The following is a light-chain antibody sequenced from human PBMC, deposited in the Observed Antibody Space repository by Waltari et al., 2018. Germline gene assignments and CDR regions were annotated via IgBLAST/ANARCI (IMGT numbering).Light chain of an antibody. V-gene: IGKV1-9*01. CDR2: AAS. Sequence: IQLTQSPSSLSASGGDRVPITCRASQGVNVYLAWYQQKPGKAPKLLIYAASTLQSGVSSRFSGSGSGTDFTLTINSLQPEDIATYYCLQTYNTPRTFGQGTKVEIK. CDR3: LQTYNTPRT. CDR1: QGVNVY. J-gene: IGKJ1*01.